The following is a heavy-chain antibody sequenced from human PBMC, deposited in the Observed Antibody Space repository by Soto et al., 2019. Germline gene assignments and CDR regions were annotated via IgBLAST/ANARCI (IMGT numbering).Heavy chain of an antibody. Sequence: QVQLVESGGGVVQPGRSLRLSCAASGFTFSSYGMHWVRQAPGKGLEWVAVIWYDGSNKYYADSVKGRFTISRDNSKNTLYLQMNSLRAEDTAVYYCARSDIVVVPAASYYYYGMDVWGQGTTVTVSS. CDR3: ARSDIVVVPAASYYYYGMDV. D-gene: IGHD2-2*01. CDR2: IWYDGSNK. CDR1: GFTFSSYG. J-gene: IGHJ6*02. V-gene: IGHV3-33*01.